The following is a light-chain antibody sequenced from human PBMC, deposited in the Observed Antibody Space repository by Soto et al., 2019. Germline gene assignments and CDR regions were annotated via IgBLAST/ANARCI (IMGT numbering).Light chain of an antibody. CDR2: EVS. J-gene: IGLJ2*01. Sequence: QSVLTQPASVSGSPGQSITISCTGTSSDVGGYNYVSWYQQHPGKAPKLMIYEVSNRPSGVSNRFSGSKSGNTTSLTISGRQAEDEADYYCSSYTSSSTLVFGGGTQLTVL. CDR1: SSDVGGYNY. CDR3: SSYTSSSTLV. V-gene: IGLV2-14*01.